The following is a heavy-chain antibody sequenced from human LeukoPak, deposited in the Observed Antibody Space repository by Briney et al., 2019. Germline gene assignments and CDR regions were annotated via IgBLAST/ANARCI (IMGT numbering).Heavy chain of an antibody. J-gene: IGHJ4*02. V-gene: IGHV1-46*01. Sequence: ASVTVSCTASGYTFTIYYMHWVRQAPGQGLEWMGIINPSGGSTSYAQKFQGRVTMTRDTSTSTVYMELSSLRSEDTAVYYCARREYQGEYFDYWGQGTLVTVSS. D-gene: IGHD3-10*01. CDR3: ARREYQGEYFDY. CDR2: INPSGGST. CDR1: GYTFTIYY.